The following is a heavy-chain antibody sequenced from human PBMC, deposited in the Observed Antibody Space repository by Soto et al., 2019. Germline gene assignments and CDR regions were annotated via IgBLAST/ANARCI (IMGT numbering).Heavy chain of an antibody. J-gene: IGHJ6*02. CDR3: ARALWGPHGYYGMDV. V-gene: IGHV5-10-1*01. D-gene: IGHD3-16*01. CDR1: GYSFTSYW. CDR2: IDPSDSYT. Sequence: PGESLKISCKGSGYSFTSYWISWVRQMPGKGLEWMGRIDPSDSYTNYSPSFQGHVTISADKSISTAYLQWSSLKASDTAMYYCARALWGPHGYYGMDVRGQGTTVTVSS.